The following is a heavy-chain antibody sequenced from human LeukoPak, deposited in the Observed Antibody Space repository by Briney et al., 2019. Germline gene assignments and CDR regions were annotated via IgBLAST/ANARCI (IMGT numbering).Heavy chain of an antibody. CDR2: ISAYNGNT. V-gene: IGHV1-18*01. Sequence: GASVKVSCKASGYTFTSYGISWVRQAPGQGLEWMGWISAYNGNTNYAQKLQGRVTMTTDTSTSTAYMELSSLRSEDTAVYYCALGDIVVVPAAAAHAFDIWGQGTMVTVSS. J-gene: IGHJ3*02. CDR3: ALGDIVVVPAAAAHAFDI. CDR1: GYTFTSYG. D-gene: IGHD2-2*01.